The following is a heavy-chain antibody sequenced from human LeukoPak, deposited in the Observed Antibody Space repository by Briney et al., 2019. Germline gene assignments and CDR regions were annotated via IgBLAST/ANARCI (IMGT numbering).Heavy chain of an antibody. CDR1: GGSVSSGSYY. D-gene: IGHD6-19*01. Sequence: SETLSLTCTVSGGSVSSGSYYWSWLRQPPGKGLEWIGYIYYSGSTNYNPSLKSRVTISVDTSKNQFSLKLSSVTAADTALYYCARGQKPAVAPRADAFDIWGQGTMVTVSS. J-gene: IGHJ3*02. CDR2: IYYSGST. V-gene: IGHV4-61*01. CDR3: ARGQKPAVAPRADAFDI.